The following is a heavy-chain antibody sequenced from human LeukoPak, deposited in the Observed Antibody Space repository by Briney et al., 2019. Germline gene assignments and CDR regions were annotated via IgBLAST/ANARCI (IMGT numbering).Heavy chain of an antibody. D-gene: IGHD6-13*01. CDR1: GFTFSDCD. Sequence: GGSLRLCCTASGFTFSDCDMSWVRQAPGKGLEWVSSISYRSSPIYYADSVKGRFTISRDNAKNSLYLQMDSLRAGDTAVYYCARAYPPLRTAAAGDQWGQGTLVTVSS. J-gene: IGHJ4*02. V-gene: IGHV3-21*01. CDR3: ARAYPPLRTAAAGDQ. CDR2: ISYRSSPI.